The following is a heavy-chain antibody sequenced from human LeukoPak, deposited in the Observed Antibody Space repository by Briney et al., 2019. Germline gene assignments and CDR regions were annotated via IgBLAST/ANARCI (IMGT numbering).Heavy chain of an antibody. CDR1: GFTFSSYA. CDR2: ISGSGGST. Sequence: GGSLRLSCAASGFTFSSYAMSWVRQAPGKGLEWVSAISGSGGSTYYADSVKGRFTISIDNSKNTLYLQMNSLRAEDTAVYYCAKDCSSGWYFFSYFDYWGQRTLVTVSS. V-gene: IGHV3-23*01. J-gene: IGHJ4*02. CDR3: AKDCSSGWYFFSYFDY. D-gene: IGHD6-19*01.